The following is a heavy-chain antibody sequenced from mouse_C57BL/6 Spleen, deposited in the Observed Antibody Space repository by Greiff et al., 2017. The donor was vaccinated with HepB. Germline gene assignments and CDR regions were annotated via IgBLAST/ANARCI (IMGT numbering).Heavy chain of an antibody. CDR1: GYAFSSSW. CDR2: IYPGDGDT. V-gene: IGHV1-82*01. CDR3: AKTGFEARDY. J-gene: IGHJ4*01. Sequence: VQLQQSGPELVKPGASVKISCKASGYAFSSSWMNWVKQRPGKGLEWIGRIYPGDGDTTYNGKFKGKATLTEDKSSSTAYMQLSSLTSEASAVYFGAKTGFEARDYWGQGTSVTVSS. D-gene: IGHD4-1*01.